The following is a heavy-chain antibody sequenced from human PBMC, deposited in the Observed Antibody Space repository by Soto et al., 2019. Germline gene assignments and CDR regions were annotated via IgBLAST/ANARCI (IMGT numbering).Heavy chain of an antibody. J-gene: IGHJ4*02. D-gene: IGHD5-18*01. V-gene: IGHV1-46*01. CDR1: GYTFTSYY. Sequence: GASVKVSCKASGYTFTSYYMHWVRQAPGQGLEWMGIINPSGGSTSYAQKFQGRVTMTRDTSTSTVYMELSSLRSEDTAVYYCARVGSTAMASEYYFDYWGQGTLVTVSS. CDR2: INPSGGST. CDR3: ARVGSTAMASEYYFDY.